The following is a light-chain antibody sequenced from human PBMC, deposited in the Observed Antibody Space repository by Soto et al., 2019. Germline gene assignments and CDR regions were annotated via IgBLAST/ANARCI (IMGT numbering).Light chain of an antibody. CDR2: SAS. Sequence: DIQLTQSPSSLSASVGDRVTITCRASQSISRYLNWYHQKPGKAPELLIYSASSLQSGVPSRFSGGGSGTEFTLTISSLQPEEFATYCCQQSYNTPLTFGPGTKVDI. CDR3: QQSYNTPLT. J-gene: IGKJ3*01. CDR1: QSISRY. V-gene: IGKV1-39*01.